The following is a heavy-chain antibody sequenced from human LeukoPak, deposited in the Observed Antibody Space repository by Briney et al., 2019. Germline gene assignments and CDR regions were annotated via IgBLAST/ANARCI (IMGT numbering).Heavy chain of an antibody. CDR2: MNPNSGNT. CDR1: GYTFTSYD. Sequence: ASVKVSCKASGYTFTSYDINWVRQATGQGLEWMGWMNPNSGNTGYAQKFQGRVTMTRNTSISTAYMELSSLRSDDTAVYYCARLDIVVVPAAVGHDAFDIWGQGTMVTVSS. D-gene: IGHD2-2*01. V-gene: IGHV1-8*01. J-gene: IGHJ3*02. CDR3: ARLDIVVVPAAVGHDAFDI.